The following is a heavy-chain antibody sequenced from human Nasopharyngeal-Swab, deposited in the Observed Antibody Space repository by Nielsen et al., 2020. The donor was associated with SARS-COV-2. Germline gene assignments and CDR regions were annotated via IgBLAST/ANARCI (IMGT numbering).Heavy chain of an antibody. J-gene: IGHJ3*02. D-gene: IGHD5-12*01. V-gene: IGHV4-34*01. CDR3: ARDGSRRGYSGYDPRAGAFDI. CDR2: INHSGST. Sequence: WIRQPPGKGLEWIGEINHSGSTNYNPSLKSRVTISVDTSKNQFSLKLSSVTAADTAVYYCARDGSRRGYSGYDPRAGAFDIWGQGTMVTVSS.